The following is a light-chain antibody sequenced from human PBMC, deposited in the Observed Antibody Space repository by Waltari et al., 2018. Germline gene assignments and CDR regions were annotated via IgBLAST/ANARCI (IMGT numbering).Light chain of an antibody. CDR1: SSHIGAGHD. Sequence: QSVLTQPPSVSGAPGQRVTISCPGSSSHIGAGHDVHWYQQIPGRAPQLLISSNGNRPAGVPARISGSRAGSSASLVITGLQADDEALYYCHSYDTGLRAPVVGGGTKVTVL. CDR3: HSYDTGLRAPV. CDR2: SNG. J-gene: IGLJ3*02. V-gene: IGLV1-40*01.